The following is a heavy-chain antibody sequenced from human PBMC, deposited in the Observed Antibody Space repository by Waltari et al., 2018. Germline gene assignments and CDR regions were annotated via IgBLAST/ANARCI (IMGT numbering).Heavy chain of an antibody. CDR3: AKGASPYGSGSYFDY. J-gene: IGHJ4*02. D-gene: IGHD3-10*01. CDR1: RLTYDEFA. V-gene: IGHV3-43D*03. CDR2: ISWDGGSS. Sequence: EVQLVESGGGVVQPGAYLRPCCSASRLTYDEFAMHLVRHPPGKGLEWVYLISWDGGSSYYADAVQGQFTISRDNSKNSLYLQMTSLRAEDTALYYCAKGASPYGSGSYFDYWGQGTLVTVSS.